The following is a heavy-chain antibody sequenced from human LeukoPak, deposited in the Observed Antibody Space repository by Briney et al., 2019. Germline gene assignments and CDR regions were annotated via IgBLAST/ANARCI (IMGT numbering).Heavy chain of an antibody. V-gene: IGHV4-59*01. CDR1: GGSISSYY. Sequence: SETLSLTCTVSGGSISSYYWSWIRQPPEKGLEWIGYIYYSGSTNYNLSLKSRVTISVDTSKNQFSLKLSSVTAADTAVYYCARGGGHTDYWGQGTLVTVSS. CDR3: ARGGGHTDY. J-gene: IGHJ4*02. D-gene: IGHD3-16*01. CDR2: IYYSGST.